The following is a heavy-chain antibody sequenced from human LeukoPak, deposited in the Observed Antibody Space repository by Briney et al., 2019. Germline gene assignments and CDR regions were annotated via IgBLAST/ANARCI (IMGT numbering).Heavy chain of an antibody. CDR2: IYYSGST. CDR3: ARDVDRSFDL. Sequence: SETLSLTCTVSGGSISSGDYYWSWIRQPPGKGLEWIGYIYYSGSTYYNPSLKSRVTISVGTSKNQFSLKLSSVTAADTAVYYCARDVDRSFDLWGRGTLVTVSS. J-gene: IGHJ2*01. CDR1: GGSISSGDYY. V-gene: IGHV4-30-4*01. D-gene: IGHD5-12*01.